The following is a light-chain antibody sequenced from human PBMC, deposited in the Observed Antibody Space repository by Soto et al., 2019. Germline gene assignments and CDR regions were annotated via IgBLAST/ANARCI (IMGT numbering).Light chain of an antibody. CDR3: QQYESTPPT. V-gene: IGKV4-1*01. Sequence: DIVMTQSPDSLAVSLGERPTINCKSSQSVLYSSNNKNYLAWYQQRPGQPPKLLIYWASTRESGVPDRFSGSGCGTDFALTITSLQAEDVAVYYCQQYESTPPTFGQGTKLEI. J-gene: IGKJ2*01. CDR2: WAS. CDR1: QSVLYSSNNKNY.